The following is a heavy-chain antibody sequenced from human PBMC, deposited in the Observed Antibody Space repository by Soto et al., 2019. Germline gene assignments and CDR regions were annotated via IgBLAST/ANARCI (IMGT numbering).Heavy chain of an antibody. CDR2: INNDGSTT. D-gene: IGHD1-26*01. V-gene: IGHV3-74*01. Sequence: HPGGSLRLSCAASGFTFSTYWMHWVRQAPGKGLVRVSRINNDGSTTSYADSVKGRFTVSRDNAQNTLYLQMDSLRAEDTAVYYCARDPPEWELPEDYWGQGTLVTVSS. CDR1: GFTFSTYW. J-gene: IGHJ4*02. CDR3: ARDPPEWELPEDY.